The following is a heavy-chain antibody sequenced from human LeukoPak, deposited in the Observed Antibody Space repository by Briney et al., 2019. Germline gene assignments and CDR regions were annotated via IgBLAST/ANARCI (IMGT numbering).Heavy chain of an antibody. Sequence: SETLSLTCAVYGGSFSGYYWSWIRQPPGKGLEWIGEINHSGATNYNPSLKSRVTISVDTSKNQFSLNLSSVTAADTAVYYCARVLRPRNYYDSSGLNFDYWGQGTLVTVSS. CDR2: INHSGAT. D-gene: IGHD3-22*01. V-gene: IGHV4-34*01. CDR3: ARVLRPRNYYDSSGLNFDY. CDR1: GGSFSGYY. J-gene: IGHJ4*02.